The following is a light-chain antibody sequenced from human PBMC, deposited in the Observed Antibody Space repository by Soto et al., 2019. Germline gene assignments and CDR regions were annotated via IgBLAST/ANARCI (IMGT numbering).Light chain of an antibody. J-gene: IGKJ2*02. V-gene: IGKV1-39*01. CDR1: QNVRSY. CDR2: ETS. Sequence: DTQMTQSPSSLSASVGYRVTITCRASQNVRSYVNWYQQKPGKAPNVLIYETSTLQDGVPSRFSGDGYGTDFTLSISSLHPEDFETYYCQQTFSLPRTFGQGTKVDIK. CDR3: QQTFSLPRT.